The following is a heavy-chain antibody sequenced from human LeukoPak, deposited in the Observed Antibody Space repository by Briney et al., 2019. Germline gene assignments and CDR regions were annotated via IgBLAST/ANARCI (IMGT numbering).Heavy chain of an antibody. Sequence: SETLSLTCTVSGGSISSYYWSWIRQPPGKGLEWIGYIYYSGSTNYNPSLTSRVTISVDTSKNQFSPKLSSVTAADTAVYYCASGPAAVYYYGMDVWGQGTTVTVSS. CDR3: ASGPAAVYYYGMDV. V-gene: IGHV4-59*01. J-gene: IGHJ6*02. CDR1: GGSISSYY. CDR2: IYYSGST. D-gene: IGHD2-2*01.